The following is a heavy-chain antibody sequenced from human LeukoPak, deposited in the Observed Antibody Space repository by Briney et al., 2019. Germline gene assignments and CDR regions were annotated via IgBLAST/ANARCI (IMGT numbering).Heavy chain of an antibody. CDR1: GGSFSGYY. Sequence: SETLSLTCAVYGGSFSGYYWSWIRQPPGKGLEWIGEINHSGSPNYNPSLKSRVTISVDTSKNQFSLKLSSVTAADTAVYYCARGPYTHYYFDYWGQGTLVTVSS. D-gene: IGHD2-2*02. J-gene: IGHJ4*02. CDR2: INHSGSP. CDR3: ARGPYTHYYFDY. V-gene: IGHV4-34*01.